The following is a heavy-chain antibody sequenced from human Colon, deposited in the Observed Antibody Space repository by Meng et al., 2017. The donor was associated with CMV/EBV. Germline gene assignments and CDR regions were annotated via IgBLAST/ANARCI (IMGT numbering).Heavy chain of an antibody. CDR2: IKQDGSEK. D-gene: IGHD6-19*01. CDR1: GFTFSSYW. J-gene: IGHJ3*02. CDR3: AREGYSSGWLNAFDI. Sequence: GESLKISCAASGFTFSSYWMSWVRQAPGKGLEWVANIKQDGSEKYYVDSVEGRFTISRDNAKNSLYLQMNSLRAEDTAVYYCAREGYSSGWLNAFDIWGQGTMVTVSS. V-gene: IGHV3-7*01.